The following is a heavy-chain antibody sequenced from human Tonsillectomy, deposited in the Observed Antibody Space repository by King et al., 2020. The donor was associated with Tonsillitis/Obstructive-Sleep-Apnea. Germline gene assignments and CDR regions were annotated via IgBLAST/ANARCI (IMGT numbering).Heavy chain of an antibody. D-gene: IGHD3-10*01. CDR2: ISYDGSNK. J-gene: IGHJ3*02. CDR3: ARDPRSITKVRGDAFDI. Sequence: VQLVESGGGVVQPGRSLRLSCAASGFTFSSYAMHWVRQAPGKGLEWVAVISYDGSNKYYADSVKGRFTISRDNSKNTLYLQMNSLRAEDTAVYYCARDPRSITKVRGDAFDIWGQGTMVTVSS. V-gene: IGHV3-30*04. CDR1: GFTFSSYA.